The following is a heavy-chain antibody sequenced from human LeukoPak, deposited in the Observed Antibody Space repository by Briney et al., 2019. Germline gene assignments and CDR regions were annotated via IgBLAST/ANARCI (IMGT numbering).Heavy chain of an antibody. Sequence: GGSLRLSCAASGFTFSSYGMHWVRQAPGKGLEWVAFIRYDGSNKYYADSVKGRFTISRDNAKNSLYLQMNSLRAEDTAVYYCARGPSGITMIVVVSWGQGTLVTVSS. CDR1: GFTFSSYG. CDR2: IRYDGSNK. J-gene: IGHJ4*02. V-gene: IGHV3-30*02. CDR3: ARGPSGITMIVVVS. D-gene: IGHD3-22*01.